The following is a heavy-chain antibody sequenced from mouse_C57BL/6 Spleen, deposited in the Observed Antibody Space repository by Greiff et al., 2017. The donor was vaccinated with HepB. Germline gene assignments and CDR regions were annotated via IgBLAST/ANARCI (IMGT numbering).Heavy chain of an antibody. D-gene: IGHD2-4*01. CDR2: IYPGSGST. CDR3: ARNYDYDGSFDY. J-gene: IGHJ2*01. V-gene: IGHV1-55*01. Sequence: QVQLKQPGAELVKPGASVKMSCKASGYTFTSYWITWVKQRPGQGLEWIGDIYPGSGSTNYNEKFKSKATLTVDTSSSTAYMQLSSLTSEDSAVYYCARNYDYDGSFDYWGQGTTLTVSS. CDR1: GYTFTSYW.